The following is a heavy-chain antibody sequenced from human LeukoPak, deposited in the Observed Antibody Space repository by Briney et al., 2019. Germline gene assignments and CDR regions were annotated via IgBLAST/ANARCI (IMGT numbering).Heavy chain of an antibody. CDR3: ARHKNSGGSASQEFDP. Sequence: GESLQISCTASGYSFTTYWIAWVRQMPGKGLEWMGIIYPGDSDTRYSPSFQGQVTISADKSINTAYLQWSSLKASDTAMYYCARHKNSGGSASQEFDPWGQGTLVTVSS. CDR2: IYPGDSDT. CDR1: GYSFTTYW. D-gene: IGHD3-10*01. V-gene: IGHV5-51*01. J-gene: IGHJ5*02.